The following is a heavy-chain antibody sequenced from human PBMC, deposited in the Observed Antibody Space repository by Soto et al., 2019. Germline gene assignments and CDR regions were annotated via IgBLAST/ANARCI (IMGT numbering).Heavy chain of an antibody. CDR1: GGSISSGDYY. D-gene: IGHD3-22*01. CDR2: IYYSGST. J-gene: IGHJ4*02. CDR3: ARVIYDSSGYLPFDY. V-gene: IGHV4-30-4*01. Sequence: SETLSLTCTVSGGSISSGDYYWSWIRQPPGKGLEWIGYIYYSGSTYYNPSLKSRVIISVDTSKNQFSLKLSSVTAADTAVYYCARVIYDSSGYLPFDYWGQGTLVTVSS.